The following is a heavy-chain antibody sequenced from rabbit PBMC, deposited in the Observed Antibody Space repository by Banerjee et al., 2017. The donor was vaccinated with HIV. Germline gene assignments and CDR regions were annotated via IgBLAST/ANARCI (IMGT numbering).Heavy chain of an antibody. CDR2: IYTSSGST. CDR3: ARNDFSSAWGADL. J-gene: IGHJ4*01. CDR1: GFSFSSGYD. V-gene: IGHV1S43*01. Sequence: QQQLVESGGGLVKPGASLTLTCKASGFSFSSGYDMCWVRQAPGKGLEWIACIYTSSGSTDYASWVKGRFTISLDNAQNTVPLQMTNLTAADTATYFCARNDFSSAWGADLWGQGTLVTVS. D-gene: IGHD4-1*01.